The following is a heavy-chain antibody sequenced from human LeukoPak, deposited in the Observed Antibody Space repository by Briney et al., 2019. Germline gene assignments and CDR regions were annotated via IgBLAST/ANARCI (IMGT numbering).Heavy chain of an antibody. CDR3: AKGKAAFRYMDV. D-gene: IGHD2/OR15-2a*01. Sequence: PGGALSLSCAATVCTYSSYGMHWDRQAPGKGLEWVAFIRYDGSNKYYADSVKGRFTMSRDNSKNTLYLQMNSLRAEDTAVYYCAKGKAAFRYMDVWGKGTTVTVSS. CDR1: VCTYSSYG. J-gene: IGHJ6*03. V-gene: IGHV3-30*02. CDR2: IRYDGSNK.